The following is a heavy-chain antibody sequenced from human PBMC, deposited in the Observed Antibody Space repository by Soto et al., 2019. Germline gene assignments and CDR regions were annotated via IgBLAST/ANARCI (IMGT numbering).Heavy chain of an antibody. CDR2: ISGSGGST. V-gene: IGHV3-23*01. Sequence: PVGSLRLSCAASGFTFSSYAMSWVRQAPGKGLEWVSAISGSGGSTYYADSVKGRFTISRDNSKNTLYLQMNSLRAEDTAVYYCAKSMWESPGFSFDYWGQGTLVTVSS. J-gene: IGHJ4*02. D-gene: IGHD1-26*01. CDR1: GFTFSSYA. CDR3: AKSMWESPGFSFDY.